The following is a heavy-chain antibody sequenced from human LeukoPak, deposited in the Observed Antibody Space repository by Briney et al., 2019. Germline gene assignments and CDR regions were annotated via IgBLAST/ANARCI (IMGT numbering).Heavy chain of an antibody. CDR2: INPNSGGT. Sequence: GASVKVSCKASGYTFTGYYIHWGRQAPGQGLEWMGWINPNSGGTNYAQNFQGRISMTSDTYITTAYMELSSLRSDDTALYYCASPTHTHIRYSYGYPHYYYYYGMDVWGQGTTVTVSS. V-gene: IGHV1-2*02. J-gene: IGHJ6*02. CDR1: GYTFTGYY. CDR3: ASPTHTHIRYSYGYPHYYYYYGMDV. D-gene: IGHD5-18*01.